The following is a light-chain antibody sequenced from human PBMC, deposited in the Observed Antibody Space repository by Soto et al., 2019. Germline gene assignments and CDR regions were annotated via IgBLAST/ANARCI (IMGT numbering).Light chain of an antibody. Sequence: QSVLTQPASVSGSPGQSITISCTGTSSDVGGYNYVSWYQQHPGKAPKLMIYDVNNRPSGVSNRFSGSKSGNTASLTISGLQAKDEADYYCSSYTGSSTYVVFGGGTKVTVL. CDR1: SSDVGGYNY. J-gene: IGLJ2*01. V-gene: IGLV2-14*01. CDR3: SSYTGSSTYVV. CDR2: DVN.